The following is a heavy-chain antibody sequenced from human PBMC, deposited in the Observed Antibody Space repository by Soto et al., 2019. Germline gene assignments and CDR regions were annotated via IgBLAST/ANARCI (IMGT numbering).Heavy chain of an antibody. J-gene: IGHJ4*02. CDR3: ARGGYGSGSYLKRWLYYFGY. CDR1: GGSYSGYL. V-gene: IGHV4-34*01. Sequence: SETLSLTCAVYGGSYSGYLWGWTRQPPGKGLEWIGEISHSGSTNYNPSLKSRVTISVDTSKNQFSLKLSSVTAADTAVYYCARGGYGSGSYLKRWLYYFGYWGQGTLVTVSS. CDR2: ISHSGST. D-gene: IGHD3-10*01.